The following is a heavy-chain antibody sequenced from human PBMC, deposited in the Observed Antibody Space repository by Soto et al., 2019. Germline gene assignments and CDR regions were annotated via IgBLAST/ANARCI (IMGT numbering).Heavy chain of an antibody. CDR2: ISAYNGNT. Sequence: ASVKVSCKASGYTFTSYGISWVRQAPGQGLEWMGWISAYNGNTNYAQKPQGRVTMTTDTSTSTAYMELRSLRSDDTAVYYCARDQDNYYDSSGYYGYWGQGTLVTVSS. J-gene: IGHJ4*02. CDR3: ARDQDNYYDSSGYYGY. D-gene: IGHD3-22*01. V-gene: IGHV1-18*04. CDR1: GYTFTSYG.